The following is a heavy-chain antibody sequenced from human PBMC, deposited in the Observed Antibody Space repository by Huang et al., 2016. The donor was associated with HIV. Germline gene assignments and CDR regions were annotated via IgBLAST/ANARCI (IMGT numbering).Heavy chain of an antibody. D-gene: IGHD2-15*01. V-gene: IGHV4-34*02. Sequence: QVHLQQWGAGLLKSAETLSLTCAVYGGSLSGYYWSWLRQTPGKGLEWIREINHLGSHNYNPSLKSRVSRSMDGSKKQFSLKLRSSSDADTAVYFCARDATKNPRGWFDPWGQGTLVTGSS. J-gene: IGHJ5*02. CDR2: INHLGSH. CDR3: ARDATKNPRGWFDP. CDR1: GGSLSGYY.